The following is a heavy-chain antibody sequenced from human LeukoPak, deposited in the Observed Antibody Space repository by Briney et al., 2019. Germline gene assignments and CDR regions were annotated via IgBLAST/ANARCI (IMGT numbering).Heavy chain of an antibody. Sequence: SETLSLTCTVSGGSISSYYWSWIRQPPGKGLEWIGYIYYSGSTNYNPSLKSRVTISVDTSKNQFSLKLSSVTAADTAVYYCARLGYDSSGSIWGQGTMVTVSS. V-gene: IGHV4-59*01. CDR1: GGSISSYY. CDR2: IYYSGST. J-gene: IGHJ3*02. CDR3: ARLGYDSSGSI. D-gene: IGHD3-22*01.